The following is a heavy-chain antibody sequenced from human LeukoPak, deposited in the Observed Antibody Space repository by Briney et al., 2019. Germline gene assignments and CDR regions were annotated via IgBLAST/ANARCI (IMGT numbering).Heavy chain of an antibody. CDR1: GFTFSSSW. CDR2: IDSDGSDI. D-gene: IGHD1-20*01. Sequence: GGSLRPSCVTSGFTFSSSWMHWVRQAPGKGLVWVSRIDSDGSDISYADSVKGRFTISRDNAKNTLYLQMNSLRAEDTAVYYCARGWYNWNPVWFDPWGQGTLVTVSS. CDR3: ARGWYNWNPVWFDP. V-gene: IGHV3-74*01. J-gene: IGHJ5*02.